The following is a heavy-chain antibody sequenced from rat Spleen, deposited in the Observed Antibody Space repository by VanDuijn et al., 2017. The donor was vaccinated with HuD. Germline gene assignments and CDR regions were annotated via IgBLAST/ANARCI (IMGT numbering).Heavy chain of an antibody. J-gene: IGHJ2*01. CDR2: ISNGGGNI. CDR1: GFTFINYY. V-gene: IGHV5-25*01. Sequence: EVQLVESGGGLVQPGGSMKLSCEASGFTFINYYMAWVRQAPTKGLEWVASISNGGGNIYYRDSVKGRFTISRDNAKTTLYLQLDSLRSEDTATYYCTTGTFWGQGVMVTVSS. CDR3: TTGTF.